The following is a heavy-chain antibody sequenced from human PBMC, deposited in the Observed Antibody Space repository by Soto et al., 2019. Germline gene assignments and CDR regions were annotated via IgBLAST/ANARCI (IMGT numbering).Heavy chain of an antibody. CDR1: GGSISSGGYY. V-gene: IGHV4-31*03. D-gene: IGHD3-3*01. CDR2: IYYSGST. CDR3: ARGNGGSGPFFWSGYYIDY. J-gene: IGHJ4*02. Sequence: SETLSLTCTVSGGSISSGGYYWSWIRQHPGKGLEWIGYIYYSGSTYYNPSLKSRVTISVDTSKNQFSLKLSSVTAADTAVYYCARGNGGSGPFFWSGYYIDYWGQGTLVTVSS.